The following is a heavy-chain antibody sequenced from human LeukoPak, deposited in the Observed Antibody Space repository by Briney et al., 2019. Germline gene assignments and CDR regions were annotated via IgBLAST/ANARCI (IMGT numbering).Heavy chain of an antibody. J-gene: IGHJ6*02. CDR3: AKEGEDYSNFHYYYGMDV. V-gene: IGHV3-23*01. D-gene: IGHD4-11*01. CDR1: GFTFSSYA. Sequence: GGSLRLSCAASGFTFSSYAMSRVRQAPGKGLEWVSAISGSGGSTYYADSVKGRFTISRDNSKNTLYLQMNSLRAEDTAVYYCAKEGEDYSNFHYYYGMDVWGQGTTVTVSS. CDR2: ISGSGGST.